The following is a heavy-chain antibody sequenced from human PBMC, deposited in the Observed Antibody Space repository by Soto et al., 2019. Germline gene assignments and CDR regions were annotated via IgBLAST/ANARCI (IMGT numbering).Heavy chain of an antibody. D-gene: IGHD2-2*01. V-gene: IGHV3-21*01. J-gene: IGHJ4*02. CDR3: ARDLAGYCSSTGCYVFDY. CDR1: GFTFSSYS. CDR2: ISSSSSYI. Sequence: GGSLRLSCAASGFTFSSYSMNWVRQASGKGLEWVSSISSSSSYIYYADSVKGRFTISRDNAKNSLYLQMNSLRAEDTAVYYCARDLAGYCSSTGCYVFDYWGQGTLVTVSS.